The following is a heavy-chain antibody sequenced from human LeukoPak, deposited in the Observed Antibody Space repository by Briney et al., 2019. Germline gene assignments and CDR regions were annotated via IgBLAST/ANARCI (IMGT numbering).Heavy chain of an antibody. V-gene: IGHV3-7*01. CDR2: IKQDGSEK. CDR3: AREGTYYDFWSGYHYYFDY. D-gene: IGHD3-3*01. CDR1: GFTFSSYW. J-gene: IGHJ4*02. Sequence: GGSLRLSCAASGFTFSSYWMSWVRQAPGKGLEWVANIKQDGSEKYYVDSVKGRFTISRDNAKNSLYLQMNSLRAEDTAVYYCAREGTYYDFWSGYHYYFDYWGQGTLVTVSS.